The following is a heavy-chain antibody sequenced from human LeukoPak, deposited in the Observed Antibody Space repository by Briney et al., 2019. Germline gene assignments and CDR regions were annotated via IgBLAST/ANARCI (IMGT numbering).Heavy chain of an antibody. J-gene: IGHJ6*02. CDR1: GASVSSGSYF. CDR2: MSHSGGP. Sequence: SETLSLTCIVSGASVSSGSYFWSWIRQPPGRGLEWFGYMSHSGGPSYDPSLKSRVTISVDTSKNQFSVKLTSVTAADTAVYYCVRVGGSCITGVCYSNYFYYGMDVWGQGATVTVSS. CDR3: VRVGGSCITGVCYSNYFYYGMDV. V-gene: IGHV4-61*01. D-gene: IGHD2-8*01.